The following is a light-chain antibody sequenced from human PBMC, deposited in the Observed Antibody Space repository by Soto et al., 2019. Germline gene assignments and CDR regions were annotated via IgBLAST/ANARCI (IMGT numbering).Light chain of an antibody. CDR3: QSYDSSLSGWV. Sequence: QSVLTQPPSVSGAPGQRVTISCTGSSSNIGAGYNVHWYQQLPGTAPKLLIYGNSNRPSGVPDRFSGSKSDTSASQAITGLQAEDEADYYCQSYDSSLSGWVFGGGTKLTVL. CDR1: SSNIGAGYN. V-gene: IGLV1-40*01. J-gene: IGLJ3*02. CDR2: GNS.